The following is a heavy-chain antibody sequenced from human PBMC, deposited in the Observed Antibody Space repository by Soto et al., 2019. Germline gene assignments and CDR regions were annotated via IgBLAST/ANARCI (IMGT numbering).Heavy chain of an antibody. CDR2: INDSGIT. D-gene: IGHD6-6*01. CDR3: ARGRSSVPDRRGIGYYGLDV. J-gene: IGHJ6*02. CDR1: GGSFSGYY. V-gene: IGHV4-34*01. Sequence: QVQLQQWGAEVLKPSETLSLTCVVNGGSFSGYYWSWIRQSPGKGLEWIGEINDSGITDSNPSLESRVTRSVDMSKNQFSLNLKSVTAADSAVYHCARGRSSVPDRRGIGYYGLDVWGQGTTVTVSS.